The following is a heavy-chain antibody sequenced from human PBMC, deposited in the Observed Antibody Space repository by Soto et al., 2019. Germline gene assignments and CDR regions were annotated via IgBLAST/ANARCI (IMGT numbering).Heavy chain of an antibody. CDR3: AKGLRFLEWFPPFDY. J-gene: IGHJ4*02. V-gene: IGHV3-23*01. CDR2: IRGSGGST. Sequence: LRLSCAASGFTFSSHAMSWVHQAPGKGLEWVSAIRGSGGSTYYADSVKGRFTISRDNSKNTLYLQMNSLRAEDTAVYYCAKGLRFLEWFPPFDYWGQGTLVTVSS. CDR1: GFTFSSHA. D-gene: IGHD3-3*01.